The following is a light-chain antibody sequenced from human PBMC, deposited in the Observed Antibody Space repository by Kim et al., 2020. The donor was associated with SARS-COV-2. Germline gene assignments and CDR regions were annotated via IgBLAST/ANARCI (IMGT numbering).Light chain of an antibody. V-gene: IGKV3-11*01. CDR1: KRVTSN. CDR2: DAS. CDR3: QQHATWPPALT. Sequence: PWERPTLTGRASKRVTSNLAWNQHKPGQAPRLLIYDASHRATGIPARFSGSGSGTDFTLTISSLEPEDFAVYYCQQHATWPPALTFGGGTKVEMK. J-gene: IGKJ4*01.